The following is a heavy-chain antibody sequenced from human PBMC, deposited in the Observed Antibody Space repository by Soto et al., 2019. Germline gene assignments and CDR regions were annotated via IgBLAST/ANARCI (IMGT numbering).Heavy chain of an antibody. V-gene: IGHV3-11*01. CDR1: GFLFNDYY. Sequence: QVQLVESGGRLVKPGTSLRLSCAASGFLFNDYYMSWIRQAPGKGLEWVSYISSSGTNIYYADSVKGRFTISRDNAKNPLYLQMNRLGAEDTAVYYCARGDYYDSSGYYVPLFDHWGQGTLVTVSS. D-gene: IGHD3-22*01. CDR3: ARGDYYDSSGYYVPLFDH. CDR2: ISSSGTNI. J-gene: IGHJ4*02.